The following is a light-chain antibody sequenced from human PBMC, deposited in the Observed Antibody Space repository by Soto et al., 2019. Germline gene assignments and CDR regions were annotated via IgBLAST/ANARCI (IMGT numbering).Light chain of an antibody. J-gene: IGKJ4*01. V-gene: IGKV1-5*03. CDR3: QQYDSYSLT. CDR1: QSISSW. CDR2: KAS. Sequence: DIQMTQSPSTLSASLGDRITITCRASQSISSWLAWYQQKPGKAPKLLIYKASSLESGVTSRFSGRGSGTEFTLTITSLQPDEFATYACQQYDSYSLTFGGGTRVEIK.